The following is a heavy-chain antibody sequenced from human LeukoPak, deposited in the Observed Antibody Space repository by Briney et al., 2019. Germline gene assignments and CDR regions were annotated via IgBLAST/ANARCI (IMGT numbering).Heavy chain of an antibody. Sequence: GSLRLSCAASGFTFSDYYMSWIRQAPGKGLEWVSYISNSGSTIYYADSVKGRFTISRDNAKNSLYLQMNSLRAEDTAVYYCARSTSYDFWSGEPFDYWGQGTLVTVSS. J-gene: IGHJ4*02. D-gene: IGHD3-3*01. CDR3: ARSTSYDFWSGEPFDY. V-gene: IGHV3-11*01. CDR2: ISNSGSTI. CDR1: GFTFSDYY.